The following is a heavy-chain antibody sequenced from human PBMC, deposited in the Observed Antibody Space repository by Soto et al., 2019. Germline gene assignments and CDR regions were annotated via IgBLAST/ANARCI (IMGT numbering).Heavy chain of an antibody. CDR2: IYHSGST. Sequence: QLQLQESGSGLVKPSQTLSLTCAVSGVSISSGGYSWSWIRQPPGKGLEWIGYIYHSGSTYYNPSFKSRVTISVDRSKNQFSLKLSSVTAADTAVYYCARGPAPYSSSWYGGYRGFDPWGQGTLVTVSS. CDR1: GVSISSGGYS. J-gene: IGHJ5*02. V-gene: IGHV4-30-2*01. D-gene: IGHD6-13*01. CDR3: ARGPAPYSSSWYGGYRGFDP.